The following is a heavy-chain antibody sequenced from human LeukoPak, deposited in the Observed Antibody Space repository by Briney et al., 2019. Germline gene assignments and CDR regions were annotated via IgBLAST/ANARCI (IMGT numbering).Heavy chain of an antibody. CDR3: ASCPEHYGVFRRNYFDY. D-gene: IGHD4-17*01. V-gene: IGHV3-66*01. CDR1: GFTVSSKY. CDR2: IYSGGST. Sequence: PGGSLRLSCAASGFTVSSKYMSWVRQAPGKGLEWVSVIYSGGSTYYADSVKGRFTISRDNSKNTLYLQMSSLRAEDTAVYYCASCPEHYGVFRRNYFDYWGQGTLVTVSS. J-gene: IGHJ4*02.